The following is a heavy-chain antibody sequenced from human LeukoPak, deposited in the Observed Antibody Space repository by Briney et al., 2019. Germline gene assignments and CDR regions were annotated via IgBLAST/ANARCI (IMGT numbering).Heavy chain of an antibody. CDR3: ASRTMVRGVIEY. Sequence: PSETLSLTCAVSGDSINDYYWSWIRQPPGKGLEWIGYIYYSGRTNYKSSLKSRVTISIDTSKNQFSLKLSSVTAADTAVYYCASRTMVRGVIEYWGQGTLVTVSS. J-gene: IGHJ4*02. V-gene: IGHV4-59*08. D-gene: IGHD3-10*01. CDR2: IYYSGRT. CDR1: GDSINDYY.